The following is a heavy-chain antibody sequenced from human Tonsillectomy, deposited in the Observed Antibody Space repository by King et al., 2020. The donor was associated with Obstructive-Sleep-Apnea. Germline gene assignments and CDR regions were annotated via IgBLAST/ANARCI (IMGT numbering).Heavy chain of an antibody. Sequence: VQLQQWGAGLLKPSETLSLTCGVCGESFSPYYWTWIRQSPGKGLEWIGDVHENGDTHYNPSLKSRVTLLVMPKKQFSLKLTSVTAADTAVYFCGSQSDLWRHREKWERFYYYGVDVWGQGTTVTVSS. CDR1: GESFSPYY. CDR3: GSQSDLWRHREKWERFYYYGVDV. D-gene: IGHD3-3*01. V-gene: IGHV4-34*01. J-gene: IGHJ6*02. CDR2: VHENGDT.